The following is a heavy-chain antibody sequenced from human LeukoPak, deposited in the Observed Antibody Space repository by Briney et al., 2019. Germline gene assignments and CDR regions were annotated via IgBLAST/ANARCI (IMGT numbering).Heavy chain of an antibody. D-gene: IGHD1-7*01. Sequence: SETLSLTCTVSGGSISSSSYYWGWIRQPPGKGLEWIGYIYYSGSTNYNPSLKSRVTISVDTSNNQFSLKLSSVTAADTAVYYCARYLGELDAFDIWGQGTMVTVSS. CDR1: GGSISSSSYY. J-gene: IGHJ3*02. CDR2: IYYSGST. V-gene: IGHV4-61*05. CDR3: ARYLGELDAFDI.